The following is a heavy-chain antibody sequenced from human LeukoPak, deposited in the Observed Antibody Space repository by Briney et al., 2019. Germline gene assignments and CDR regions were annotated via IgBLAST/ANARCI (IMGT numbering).Heavy chain of an antibody. V-gene: IGHV3-21*01. CDR2: ISSSSSYI. CDR1: GFTFSSYS. D-gene: IGHD4-17*01. Sequence: GGSLRLSCAASGFTFSSYSMNWVRQAPGKGLEWVSSISSSSSYIYYADSVKGRFTISRDNAKNSLYLQMNSLRAEDTAVYYCARDLDDYAFDPWGQGTLVTVSS. J-gene: IGHJ5*02. CDR3: ARDLDDYAFDP.